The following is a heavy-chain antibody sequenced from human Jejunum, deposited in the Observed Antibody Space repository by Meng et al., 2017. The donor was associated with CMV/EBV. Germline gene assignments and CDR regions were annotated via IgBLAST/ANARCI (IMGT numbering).Heavy chain of an antibody. D-gene: IGHD4-11*01. V-gene: IGHV3-23*01. Sequence: AASGFTFSNYAVSWVRQAPGKGLEWVSSISGSGRTTYYADSGRGRLTISRDNSKNTLYLQVNSLRAEDTAVYFCAKEGYSNDLDYWGQGTLVTVSS. CDR2: ISGSGRTT. CDR1: GFTFSNYA. CDR3: AKEGYSNDLDY. J-gene: IGHJ4*02.